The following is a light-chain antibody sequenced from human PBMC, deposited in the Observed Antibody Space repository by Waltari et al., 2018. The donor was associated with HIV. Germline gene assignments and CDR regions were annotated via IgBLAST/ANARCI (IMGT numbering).Light chain of an antibody. CDR2: GAA. J-gene: IGKJ3*01. CDR3: QQYNNWPGIT. V-gene: IGKV3-15*01. Sequence: EILMTQSPATLSVSPGERATLSCRASQSINNNLAWYQQKPGQAPRLLIDGAATGATGGPARFSGSGSGTEFTLTISSLQSEDFAVYYCQQYNNWPGITFGPGTKVDIK. CDR1: QSINNN.